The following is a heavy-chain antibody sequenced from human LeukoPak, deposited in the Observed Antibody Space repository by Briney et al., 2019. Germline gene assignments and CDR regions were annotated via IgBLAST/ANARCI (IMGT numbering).Heavy chain of an antibody. V-gene: IGHV4-34*01. CDR2: INHSGST. Sequence: SETLSLTCAVYGGSFSGDYWSWIRQPPGKGLEWIGEINHSGSTNYNPSLKSRVTISVDTSKNQFSLKLSSVTAADTAVYYCARGGYSYGGYFDYWGQGTLVTVSS. CDR1: GGSFSGDY. D-gene: IGHD5-18*01. J-gene: IGHJ4*02. CDR3: ARGGYSYGGYFDY.